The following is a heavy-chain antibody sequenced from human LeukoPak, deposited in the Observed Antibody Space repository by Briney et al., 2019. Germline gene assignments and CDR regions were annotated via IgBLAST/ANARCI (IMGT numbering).Heavy chain of an antibody. Sequence: GGSLRLSCAASGFTLSDYYMTWIRQAPGKGLEWVSYISSSGSTIYYADSVKGRFTISRDNAKNSLYLQMNSLRAEDTAVYYCARDRTVTTRCYFDYWGQGTLVTVSS. D-gene: IGHD4-17*01. J-gene: IGHJ4*02. CDR3: ARDRTVTTRCYFDY. V-gene: IGHV3-11*01. CDR2: ISSSGSTI. CDR1: GFTLSDYY.